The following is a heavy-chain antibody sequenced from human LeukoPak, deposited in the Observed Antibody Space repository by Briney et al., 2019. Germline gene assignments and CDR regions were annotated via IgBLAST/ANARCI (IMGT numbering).Heavy chain of an antibody. Sequence: PGGSLRLSCGASGFTFSGYEMNWVRQAPGKGLEWVSYISSSGSTRYYVDSVKGRFTISRDNAKNSLYLQMNSLRAEDTAVYYCARDKKGSGWYGGGFDYWGQGTLVTVSS. CDR1: GFTFSGYE. CDR2: ISSSGSTR. V-gene: IGHV3-48*03. CDR3: ARDKKGSGWYGGGFDY. J-gene: IGHJ4*02. D-gene: IGHD6-19*01.